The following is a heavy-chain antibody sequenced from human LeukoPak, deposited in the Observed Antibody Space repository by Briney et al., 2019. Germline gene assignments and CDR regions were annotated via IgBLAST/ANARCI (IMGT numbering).Heavy chain of an antibody. CDR1: GGSISSYY. CDR3: ARHVVEGGFGESLSYSSCFYMDV. Sequence: SSETLSLTCTVSGGSISSYYWSWIRQPPGKGLEWIGYIYYSGSTYYNPSLKSRLTISVDMSKNQFSLRLTSVTAADTAVYYCARHVVEGGFGESLSYSSCFYMDVWGKGTTVTISS. J-gene: IGHJ6*03. D-gene: IGHD3-10*01. CDR2: IYYSGST. V-gene: IGHV4-59*04.